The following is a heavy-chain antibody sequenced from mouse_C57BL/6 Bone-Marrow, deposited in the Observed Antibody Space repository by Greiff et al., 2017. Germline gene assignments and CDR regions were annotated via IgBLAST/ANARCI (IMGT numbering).Heavy chain of an antibody. CDR3: TREGNSNPYAMDY. CDR2: ISSGGDYI. Sequence: EVQRVESGEGLVKPGGSLKLSCAASGFTFSSYAMSWVRQTPEKRLEWVAYISSGGDYIYYADTVKGRFTISRDNARNTLHLQMSSLKSEDTAMYYCTREGNSNPYAMDYWGQGTSVTVSS. V-gene: IGHV5-9-1*02. D-gene: IGHD2-5*01. CDR1: GFTFSSYA. J-gene: IGHJ4*01.